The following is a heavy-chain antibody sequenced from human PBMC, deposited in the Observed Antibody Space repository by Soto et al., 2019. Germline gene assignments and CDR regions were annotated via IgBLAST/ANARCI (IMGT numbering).Heavy chain of an antibody. CDR3: ARDHCSGGSCYGEYNWFDP. CDR1: GFTVSSNY. D-gene: IGHD2-15*01. V-gene: IGHV3-66*01. J-gene: IGHJ5*02. CDR2: IYSGGST. Sequence: GGSLRLSCAASGFTVSSNYMSWVRQAPGKGLEWVSVIYSGGSTYYADSVKGRFTISRDNSKNTLYLQMNSLRAEDTAVYYCARDHCSGGSCYGEYNWFDPWGQGTLVTVSS.